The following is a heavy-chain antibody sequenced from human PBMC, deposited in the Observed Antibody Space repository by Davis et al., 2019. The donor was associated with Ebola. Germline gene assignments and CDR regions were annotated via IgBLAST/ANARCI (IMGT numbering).Heavy chain of an antibody. CDR2: LSGSGGRT. D-gene: IGHD2-2*01. V-gene: IGHV3-23*01. J-gene: IGHJ4*02. CDR3: ARGPNAQLLCPFDH. CDR1: GFTFSNQA. Sequence: PGGSLRLSCAASGFTFSNQAMNWVRQAPGKGLEWLSGLSGSGGRTYYADSVQGRFTISRDNARNTLYLQMDSLRAEDTATYYCARGPNAQLLCPFDHWGQGTLVTVSS.